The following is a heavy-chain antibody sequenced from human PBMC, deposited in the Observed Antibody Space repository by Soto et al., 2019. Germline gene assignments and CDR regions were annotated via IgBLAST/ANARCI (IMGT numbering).Heavy chain of an antibody. V-gene: IGHV3-33*01. D-gene: IGHD1-1*01. CDR2: IRFDGTDE. Sequence: GGSLRLSCAASKSIFTGYGMHWVRQTPGKGLEWVAVIRFDGTDEHYADSVKGRFTISRDNSRNMLYLQMNSLRVEDTALYYCARDGIGGTPFRGFLDYRGQGPLVTVSS. CDR1: KSIFTGYG. J-gene: IGHJ4*02. CDR3: ARDGIGGTPFRGFLDY.